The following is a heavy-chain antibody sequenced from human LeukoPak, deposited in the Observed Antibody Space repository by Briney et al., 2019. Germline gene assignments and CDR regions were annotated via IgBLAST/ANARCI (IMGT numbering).Heavy chain of an antibody. V-gene: IGHV3-33*01. CDR1: GFTFSSYG. CDR3: ARVRRGSNWPFDY. D-gene: IGHD6-13*01. Sequence: PGGSLRLSCAASGFTFSSYGMHWVRQAPGKGLEWVAVMWYDGTNKYNEESVKGRFTISRDNSNNTLYLQMNSLRAEDTAVYYCARVRRGSNWPFDYWGQGTLVTVSS. CDR2: MWYDGTNK. J-gene: IGHJ4*02.